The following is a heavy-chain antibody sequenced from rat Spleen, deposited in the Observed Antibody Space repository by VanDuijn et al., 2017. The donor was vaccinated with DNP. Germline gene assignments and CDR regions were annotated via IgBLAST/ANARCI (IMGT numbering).Heavy chain of an antibody. CDR1: GFIFSDYN. Sequence: EVQLVESGGGLVQPGRSLKLSCAASGFIFSDYNMAWVRQAPKKGLEWVATISYDGSSAYYRDSVKGRFTISRDNAKSTLYLQMDSLRSEDTATYYCTTLGDYWGQGVMVTVSS. CDR3: TTLGDY. V-gene: IGHV5-7*01. J-gene: IGHJ2*01. D-gene: IGHD3-2*01. CDR2: ISYDGSSA.